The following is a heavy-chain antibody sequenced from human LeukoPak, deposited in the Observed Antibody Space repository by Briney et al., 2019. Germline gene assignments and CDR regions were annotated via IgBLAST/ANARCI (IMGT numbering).Heavy chain of an antibody. CDR2: IYYSGST. Sequence: PSETLSLTCTVSGGSISSYYWSWIRQPPGKGLEWIGYIYYSGSTNYNPSLKSRVTISVDTSKNQFSLKLSSVTAADTAVYYCARRPRYYDMDVWGQGTTVTVSS. V-gene: IGHV4-59*08. CDR1: GGSISSYY. CDR3: ARRPRYYDMDV. J-gene: IGHJ6*02.